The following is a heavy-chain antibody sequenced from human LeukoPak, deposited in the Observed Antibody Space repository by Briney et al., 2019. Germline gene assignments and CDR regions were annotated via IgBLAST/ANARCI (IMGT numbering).Heavy chain of an antibody. D-gene: IGHD2-2*01. CDR2: IIPIFGTA. J-gene: IGHJ6*03. CDR1: GGTFSSYA. V-gene: IGHV1-69*05. CDR3: ARVRRELGYCSSTSCHGPGHYYYYMDV. Sequence: ASVKVSCKASGGTFSSYAISWVRQAPGQGLEWMGGIIPIFGTANYAQKFQGRVTITTDESTSTAYMELSSLRSEDTAVYYCARVRRELGYCSSTSCHGPGHYYYYMDVWGKGTTVTVSS.